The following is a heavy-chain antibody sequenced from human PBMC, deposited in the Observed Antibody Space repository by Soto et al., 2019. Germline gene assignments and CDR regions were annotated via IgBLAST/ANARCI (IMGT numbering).Heavy chain of an antibody. D-gene: IGHD5-18*01. J-gene: IGHJ6*04. V-gene: IGHV3-13*01. CDR1: GFTFSIYD. Sequence: GGSLRLSCAASGFTFSIYDIHWVRQATGKGLEWVSAIGTTGDTHYPGSVEGRFTVSRENAINSVYLQMNSLRAEDTAVYYCASLLGYSYRRSPDGMDVWGKGTTGTVSS. CDR2: IGTTGDT. CDR3: ASLLGYSYRRSPDGMDV.